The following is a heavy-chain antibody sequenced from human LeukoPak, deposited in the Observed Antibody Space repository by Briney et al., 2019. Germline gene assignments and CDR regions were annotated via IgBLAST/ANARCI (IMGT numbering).Heavy chain of an antibody. J-gene: IGHJ4*02. D-gene: IGHD3-22*01. CDR2: IQDDGATT. Sequence: PGGSLRLSCAASGLTFSNFPMHWVRQAPGKGLEWVARIQDDGATTNYADSVRGRFTISRDNSKSTVYLQMNSLKPDDTAVYYCATQSITLVVVISPFDYWGQGTLVTVSS. V-gene: IGHV3-30*02. CDR1: GLTFSNFP. CDR3: ATQSITLVVVISPFDY.